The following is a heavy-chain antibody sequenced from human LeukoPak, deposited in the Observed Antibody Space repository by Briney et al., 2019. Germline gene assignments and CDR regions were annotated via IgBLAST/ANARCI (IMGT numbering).Heavy chain of an antibody. CDR1: GGSFSGYY. D-gene: IGHD6-13*01. J-gene: IGHJ3*02. Sequence: PSETLSLTCAVYGGSFSGYYWSWIRQPPGKGLEWIGEIYHSGSTNYNPSLKSRVTISVDKSKNQFSLKLSSVTAADTAVYYCARVREQLDAFDIWGQGTMVTVSS. CDR2: IYHSGST. CDR3: ARVREQLDAFDI. V-gene: IGHV4-34*01.